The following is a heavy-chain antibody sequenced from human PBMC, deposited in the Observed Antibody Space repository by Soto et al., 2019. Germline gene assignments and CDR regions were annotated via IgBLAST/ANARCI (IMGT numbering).Heavy chain of an antibody. CDR1: GGSISSGGYF. CDR3: TRGGDPYKTGH. D-gene: IGHD2-21*01. V-gene: IGHV4-30-2*02. CDR2: IYHSGST. Sequence: SDTLSLTCAVSGGSISSGGYFWSWIRQPPGKGLEWIGYIYHSGSTYYNPSLKSRVSISVDRSKNQFSLKLTSVNTADTAIYYCTRGGDPYKTGHWGQGTLVTVSS. J-gene: IGHJ4*02.